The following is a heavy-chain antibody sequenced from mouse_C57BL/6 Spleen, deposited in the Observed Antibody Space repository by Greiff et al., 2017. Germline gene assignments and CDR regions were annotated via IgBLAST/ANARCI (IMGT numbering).Heavy chain of an antibody. D-gene: IGHD2-2*01. J-gene: IGHJ4*01. CDR2: IYPGDGDT. CDR1: GYAFSSSW. CDR3: AREGEDGYGGGYAMDY. V-gene: IGHV1-82*01. Sequence: VQLQESGPELVKPGASVKISCKASGYAFSSSWMNWVKQRPGKGLEWIGRIYPGDGDTNYNGKFKGKATLTADKSSSTAYMQLSSLTSEDSAVYFGAREGEDGYGGGYAMDYWGQGTSVTVSS.